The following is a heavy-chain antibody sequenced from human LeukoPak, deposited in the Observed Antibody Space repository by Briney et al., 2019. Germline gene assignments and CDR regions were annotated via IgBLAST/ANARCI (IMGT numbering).Heavy chain of an antibody. CDR3: ASLVGYSSSTSCSKNFDY. V-gene: IGHV4-38-2*01. J-gene: IGHJ4*02. CDR1: GYSISSGYY. Sequence: PSETLSLTCAVSGYSISSGYYCGWIRQAPGKGLEWIGSIYHSGSTYYNPSLKSRVTISVDTSKNQFSLKLSSVTAADTAVYYCASLVGYSSSTSCSKNFDYWGQGTLVTVSS. D-gene: IGHD2-2*01. CDR2: IYHSGST.